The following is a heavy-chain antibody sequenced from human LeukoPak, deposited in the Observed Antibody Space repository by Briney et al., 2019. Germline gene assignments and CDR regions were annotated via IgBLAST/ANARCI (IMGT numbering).Heavy chain of an antibody. CDR3: ARDLSLNWFDP. D-gene: IGHD2/OR15-2a*01. CDR1: GFTFSSYW. J-gene: IGHJ5*02. V-gene: IGHV3-66*02. Sequence: GGSLRLSCAASGFTFSSYWMSWVRQAPGKGLEWVSVIYSGGTTYYADSVKGRFTISRDNSKNTLYIQMNSLRAEDTAVYYCARDLSLNWFDPWGQGTLVTVSS. CDR2: IYSGGTT.